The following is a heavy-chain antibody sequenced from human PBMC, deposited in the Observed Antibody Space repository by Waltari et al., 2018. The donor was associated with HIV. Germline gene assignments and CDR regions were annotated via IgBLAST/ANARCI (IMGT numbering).Heavy chain of an antibody. J-gene: IGHJ4*02. CDR3: RTSSDYGDPPVDY. CDR1: GFPFGNAW. CDR2: IKSKSDGGTT. V-gene: IGHV3-15*02. Sequence: EVQLVESWGALVKPGGSLSLASAATGFPFGNAWLSWVRQAPGKGLEWVGRIKSKSDGGTTYAAPVKGRFIISRNDSKNMLYLQMKSLKTEDTAVYYCRTSSDYGDPPVDYWGQGTLVTVSS. D-gene: IGHD4-17*01.